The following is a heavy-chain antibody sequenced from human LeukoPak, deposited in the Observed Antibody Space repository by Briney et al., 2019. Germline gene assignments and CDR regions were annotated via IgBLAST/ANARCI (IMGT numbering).Heavy chain of an antibody. D-gene: IGHD1/OR15-1a*01. V-gene: IGHV4-34*01. Sequence: SETLSLTCAVYGGSFSGYYWSWIRQPPGKGLEWIGEINHSGSTNYNPSLKSRVTISVDTSKNQFSLKLSSVTAADTAVYYCARSHWGNWNKLDYWGQGTLVTVSS. CDR3: ARSHWGNWNKLDY. CDR1: GGSFSGYY. CDR2: INHSGST. J-gene: IGHJ4*02.